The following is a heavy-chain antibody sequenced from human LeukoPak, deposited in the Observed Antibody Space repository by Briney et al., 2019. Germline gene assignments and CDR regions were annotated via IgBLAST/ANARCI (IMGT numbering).Heavy chain of an antibody. CDR3: AKEDYYGSGSYLGY. V-gene: IGHV3-30*02. CDR2: IRYDGSNK. D-gene: IGHD3-10*01. CDR1: GFTFSGYG. Sequence: GGSLRLSCAASGFTFSGYGMHWVRQAPGKGLEWVAFIRYDGSNKYYADSVKGRFTISRDNSKNTVYMQMNSLRVEDTAVYYCAKEDYYGSGSYLGYWGQGTPVTVSS. J-gene: IGHJ4*02.